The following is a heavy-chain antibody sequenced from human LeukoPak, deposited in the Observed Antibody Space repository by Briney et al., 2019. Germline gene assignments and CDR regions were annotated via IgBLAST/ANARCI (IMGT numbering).Heavy chain of an antibody. CDR1: GYTFTSYG. J-gene: IGHJ4*02. Sequence: ASVTVSCKASGYTFTSYGISWVRQAPGQGLEWMGWISAYNGNTNYAQKLQGRVTMTTDTSTSTAYMELRSLRSDDTAVYYCARTHDFWSGYTLFDYWGQGTLVTVSS. D-gene: IGHD3-3*01. V-gene: IGHV1-18*01. CDR3: ARTHDFWSGYTLFDY. CDR2: ISAYNGNT.